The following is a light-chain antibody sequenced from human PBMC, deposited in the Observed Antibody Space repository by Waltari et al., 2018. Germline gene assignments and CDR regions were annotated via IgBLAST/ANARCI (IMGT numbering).Light chain of an antibody. V-gene: IGKV4-1*01. CDR1: QSVLFRSPGKNY. Sequence: DIVMTQSPDSLSVSLGERAPISCRSSQSVLFRSPGKNYLAWYQQKPGQPTKLLFYWASTRESGVPDRFSGSGSGTYFTLTSSSLQAEDVAFYYCQQYYTAPVTFGPGTKV. CDR2: WAS. J-gene: IGKJ3*01. CDR3: QQYYTAPVT.